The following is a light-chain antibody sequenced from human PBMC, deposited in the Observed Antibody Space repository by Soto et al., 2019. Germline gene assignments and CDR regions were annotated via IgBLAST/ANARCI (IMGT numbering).Light chain of an antibody. V-gene: IGKV3-11*01. J-gene: IGKJ4*01. Sequence: EIVLTQSPATLSLSPGERAALSCRASQSVSSFLAWYQHKPGQAPRLLIYDASHRATGIPARFSGSGSGTDFTLTISNLEPEDFAVYYCQQRGDWPLTFGGGTKVDIK. CDR3: QQRGDWPLT. CDR2: DAS. CDR1: QSVSSF.